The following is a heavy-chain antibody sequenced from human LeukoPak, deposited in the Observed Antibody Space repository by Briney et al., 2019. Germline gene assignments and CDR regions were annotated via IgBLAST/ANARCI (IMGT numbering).Heavy chain of an antibody. D-gene: IGHD2-15*01. J-gene: IGHJ5*02. Sequence: SETLSLTCTVSGGSFSSYYWSWIRQPPGKGLEWIGYICYSGSTNYNPSLKSRVTISVDTSKNQFSLKLSSVTAADTAVYYCARAASRKYCSGGSCYSFWFDPWGQGTLVTVSS. CDR1: GGSFSSYY. CDR3: ARAASRKYCSGGSCYSFWFDP. V-gene: IGHV4-59*01. CDR2: ICYSGST.